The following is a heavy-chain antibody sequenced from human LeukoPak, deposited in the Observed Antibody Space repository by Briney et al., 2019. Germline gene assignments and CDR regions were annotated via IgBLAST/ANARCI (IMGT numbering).Heavy chain of an antibody. J-gene: IGHJ4*02. V-gene: IGHV4-4*02. CDR1: GGSIGSTNW. D-gene: IGHD6-13*01. CDR2: IYHSGDS. Sequence: PSGTLSLTCAVSGGSIGSTNWWTWVRQPPGKGLEWIGEIYHSGDSNYNPSLKSRVTISVDTSKNQFSLKLSSVTAADTAVYYCARTRIAAADYFDYWGQGTLVTVSS. CDR3: ARTRIAAADYFDY.